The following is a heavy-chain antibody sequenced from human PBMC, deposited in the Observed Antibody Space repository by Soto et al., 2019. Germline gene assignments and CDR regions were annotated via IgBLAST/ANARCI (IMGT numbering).Heavy chain of an antibody. V-gene: IGHV3-15*07. D-gene: IGHD2-2*01. CDR1: GFSFSNVW. J-gene: IGHJ4*02. CDR3: TTDPFCSGTNCFEPSLLDY. CDR2: IKSKTDGGTT. Sequence: GGSLRLSCAASGFSFSNVWMKWVRQAPGKGLEWVGRIKSKTDGGTTDYAAPVKDRFVISRDDSKNTLYLQMNSLKTEDSAVYYCTTDPFCSGTNCFEPSLLDYWGQGTLVTVSS.